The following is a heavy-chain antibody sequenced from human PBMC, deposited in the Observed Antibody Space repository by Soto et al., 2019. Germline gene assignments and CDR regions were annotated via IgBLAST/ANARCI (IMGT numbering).Heavy chain of an antibody. CDR2: IYTSGAT. J-gene: IGHJ4*02. D-gene: IGHD3-10*01. CDR1: SGSMYGFY. CDR3: ARANRPFRGDGAFDS. V-gene: IGHV4-4*07. Sequence: QVQLQESGPGLVKPSETLSLNCTVSSGSMYGFYWSWFRQSAGKGLECIGRIYTSGATSYHPSLKSRVSMSVSDSKTQFYLRLTSVTAADTAVYYCARANRPFRGDGAFDSWGQGTLVTVSS.